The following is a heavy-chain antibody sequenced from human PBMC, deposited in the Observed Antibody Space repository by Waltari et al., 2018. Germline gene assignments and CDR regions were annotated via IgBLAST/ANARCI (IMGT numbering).Heavy chain of an antibody. CDR3: ARVGGGHNLTGFDY. Sequence: QLQLQESGPGLVKPSETLSLTCTVSGGSISSSSYYWGWIRQPPGNGLGWIGSIYYLGSTDDKPSPKSAVTISVDKSKNKFSMKLRSGNAADKAVYYCARVGGGHNLTGFDYWGQGTLVTVSS. V-gene: IGHV4-39*07. CDR1: GGSISSSSYY. D-gene: IGHD1-20*01. J-gene: IGHJ4*02. CDR2: IYYLGST.